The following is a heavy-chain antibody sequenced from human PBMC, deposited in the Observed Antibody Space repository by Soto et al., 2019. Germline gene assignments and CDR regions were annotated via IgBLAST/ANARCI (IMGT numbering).Heavy chain of an antibody. J-gene: IGHJ4*02. CDR2: ISGSGGST. CDR1: GFTFSSYA. D-gene: IGHD2-15*01. Sequence: GALRLSCAASGFTFSSYAMSWVRQAPGKGLEWVSAISGSGGSTYYADSVKGRFTISRDNSKNTLYLQMNSLRAEDKAVYYCAKDGHVVVVAASDYWGQGTLVTVSS. CDR3: AKDGHVVVVAASDY. V-gene: IGHV3-23*01.